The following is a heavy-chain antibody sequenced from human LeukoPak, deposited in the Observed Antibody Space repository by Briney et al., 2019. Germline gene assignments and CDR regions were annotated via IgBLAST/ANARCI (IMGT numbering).Heavy chain of an antibody. V-gene: IGHV5-51*01. Sequence: GESLKISCKGSGYSFTSHWIGWVRQMPGKGLEWMGIIYPGDSDTRYSPSFQGQVTISADKSISTAYLQWSSLKASDTAMYYCARTIAARHYYMDVWGKGTTVTVSS. CDR1: GYSFTSHW. J-gene: IGHJ6*03. D-gene: IGHD6-6*01. CDR3: ARTIAARHYYMDV. CDR2: IYPGDSDT.